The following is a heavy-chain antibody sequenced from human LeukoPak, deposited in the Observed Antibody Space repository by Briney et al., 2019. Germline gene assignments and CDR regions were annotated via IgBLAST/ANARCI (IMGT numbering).Heavy chain of an antibody. J-gene: IGHJ4*02. D-gene: IGHD1-7*01. Sequence: GESLNISCKCSGYSFTSYWIGWVRQLPGKGLEWVGIIYPGDSDTKYRPAFQGQVTISADKSISTAYLQWSSLKASDTAMYCCARHSELLFDYWGQGTLVTVSS. CDR2: IYPGDSDT. CDR1: GYSFTSYW. V-gene: IGHV5-51*01. CDR3: ARHSELLFDY.